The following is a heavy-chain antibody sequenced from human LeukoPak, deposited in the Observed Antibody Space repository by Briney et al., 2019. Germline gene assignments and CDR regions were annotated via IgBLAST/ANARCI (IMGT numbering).Heavy chain of an antibody. Sequence: GASVKVSCKASGYTFTSYGISWVRQAPGQGLEWMGWISVYNGNTNYAQKFQGRVTMTTDTSTTTAYMELRSLRSDDTAVYYCARVRGYCSSITCSTYYFDYWGQGTLVTVSS. D-gene: IGHD2-2*02. J-gene: IGHJ4*02. CDR1: GYTFTSYG. V-gene: IGHV1-18*01. CDR2: ISVYNGNT. CDR3: ARVRGYCSSITCSTYYFDY.